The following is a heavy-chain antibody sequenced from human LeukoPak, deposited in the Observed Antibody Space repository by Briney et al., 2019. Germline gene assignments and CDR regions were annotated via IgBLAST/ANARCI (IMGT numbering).Heavy chain of an antibody. CDR3: AREEEQWLVPDY. CDR1: GFTFSDYY. D-gene: IGHD6-19*01. J-gene: IGHJ4*02. V-gene: IGHV3-30*03. CDR2: ISYDGSNK. Sequence: GGSLRLSCAASGFTFSDYYMSWIRQAPGKGLEWVAVISYDGSNKYYADSVKGRFTISRDNSKNTLYLQMNSLRAEDTAVYYCAREEEQWLVPDYWGQGTLVTVSS.